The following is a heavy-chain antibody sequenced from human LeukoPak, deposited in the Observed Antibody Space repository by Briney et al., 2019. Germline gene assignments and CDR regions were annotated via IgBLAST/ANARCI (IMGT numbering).Heavy chain of an antibody. J-gene: IGHJ4*02. Sequence: PSETLSLTCTVSGGSISSYYWSWIRQPPGKGLEWIGYIYYSGSTNYNPSLKSRVTISVDTSENQFSLKLSSVTAADTAVYYCAGLYSGYDYVDYWGQGTLVTVSS. CDR1: GGSISSYY. V-gene: IGHV4-59*01. D-gene: IGHD5-12*01. CDR2: IYYSGST. CDR3: AGLYSGYDYVDY.